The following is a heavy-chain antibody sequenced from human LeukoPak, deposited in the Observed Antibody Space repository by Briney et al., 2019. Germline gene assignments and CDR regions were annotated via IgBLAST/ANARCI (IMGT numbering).Heavy chain of an antibody. D-gene: IGHD2-15*01. Sequence: ASVKVSCKASGYTFTSYGISWVRQAPGQGLEWMGWINAGNGNTKYSQEFQGRVTITRDTSASTAYMELSSLRSEDMAVYYCARGLYCSGGSCYFSDYWGQGTLVTVSS. V-gene: IGHV1-3*03. CDR2: INAGNGNT. CDR1: GYTFTSYG. J-gene: IGHJ4*02. CDR3: ARGLYCSGGSCYFSDY.